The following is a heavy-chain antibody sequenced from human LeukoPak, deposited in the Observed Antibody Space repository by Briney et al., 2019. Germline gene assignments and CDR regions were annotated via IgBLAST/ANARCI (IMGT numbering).Heavy chain of an antibody. J-gene: IGHJ3*02. V-gene: IGHV3-74*01. CDR3: ARENRLGIFGGAAFDI. Sequence: GGSLRLSCAASGFTFSSYWMHWVRQAPGKGLVWVSRINSDGSSTSYADSVKGRFTISRDNAKNTLYLQMNSLRAEDTAVYYCARENRLGIFGGAAFDIWGQGTMVTVSS. CDR2: INSDGSST. D-gene: IGHD7-27*01. CDR1: GFTFSSYW.